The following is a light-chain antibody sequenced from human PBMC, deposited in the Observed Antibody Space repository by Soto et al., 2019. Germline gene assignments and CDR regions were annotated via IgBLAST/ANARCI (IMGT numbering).Light chain of an antibody. V-gene: IGLV4-69*01. J-gene: IGLJ3*02. Sequence: QSVLTQSPSASASLGASVKLTCTLSSGHSSYAIAWHQQQPEKGPRYLMKLNSDGSHSKGDGIPDRFSGSSSGAERYLTISRLQSEDEADYYCQTWGTGMVFGGGTKVTVL. CDR3: QTWGTGMV. CDR2: LNSDGSH. CDR1: SGHSSYA.